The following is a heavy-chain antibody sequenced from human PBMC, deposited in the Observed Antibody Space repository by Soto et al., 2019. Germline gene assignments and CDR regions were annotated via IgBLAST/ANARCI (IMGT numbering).Heavy chain of an antibody. CDR2: IYWDDDK. D-gene: IGHD3-3*01. CDR3: AHTSDYDSFRFDS. Sequence: QITLKESGPTLVKPTQTLTLTCTFSGFSLSTSGVGVGWIRQPPGKALEWLALIYWDDDKRYSPSLKSRPTITTDSAKTPVVLKITNMDRVDTATYYCAHTSDYDSFRFDSWGQGNLVIVSS. V-gene: IGHV2-5*02. CDR1: GFSLSTSGVG. J-gene: IGHJ4*02.